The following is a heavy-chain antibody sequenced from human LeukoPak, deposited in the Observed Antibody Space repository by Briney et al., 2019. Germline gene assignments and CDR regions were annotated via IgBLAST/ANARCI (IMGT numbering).Heavy chain of an antibody. CDR1: GGSISSGDYY. V-gene: IGHV4-30-4*08. CDR2: IYYSGST. D-gene: IGHD3-3*01. Sequence: SQTLSLTCTVSGGSISSGDYYWSWIRQPPGKGLEWIGYIYYSGSTYYNPSLKRRVTISVDTSKNQFSLKLSSVTAADTAVYYCARRGYDFWSGYFDIWGQGTMVTVSS. CDR3: ARRGYDFWSGYFDI. J-gene: IGHJ3*02.